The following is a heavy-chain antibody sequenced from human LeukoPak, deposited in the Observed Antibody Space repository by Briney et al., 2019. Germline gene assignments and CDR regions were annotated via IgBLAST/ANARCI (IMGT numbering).Heavy chain of an antibody. CDR2: ISAYNDNT. J-gene: IGHJ4*02. D-gene: IGHD3-10*01. CDR3: ARETGSGSYPFDY. CDR1: GGTFSSYA. Sequence: ASVKVSCKASGGTFSSYAISWVRQAPGQGLEWMGWISAYNDNTNYVQKFQGRVTMTTDTSTSTAYMELRSLRSDDTAVYYCARETGSGSYPFDYWGQGTLVTVSS. V-gene: IGHV1-18*01.